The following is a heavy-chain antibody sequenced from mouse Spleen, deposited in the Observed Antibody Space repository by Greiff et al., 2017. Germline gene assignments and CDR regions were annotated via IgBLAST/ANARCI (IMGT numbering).Heavy chain of an antibody. V-gene: IGHV5-6-3*01. D-gene: IGHD1-3*01. CDR1: GFTFSSYG. CDR2: INSNGGST. Sequence: EVKLLESGGGLVQPGGSLKLSCAASGFTFSSYGMSWVRQTPDKRLELVATINSNGGSTYYPDSVKGRFTISRDNAKNTLYLQMSSLKSEDTAMYYCARESGNWGQGTTLTVSS. J-gene: IGHJ2*01. CDR3: ARESGN.